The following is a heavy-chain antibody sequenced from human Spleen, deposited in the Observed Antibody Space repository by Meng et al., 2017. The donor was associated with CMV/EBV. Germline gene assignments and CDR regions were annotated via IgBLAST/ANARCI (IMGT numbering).Heavy chain of an antibody. CDR2: IRYDGSIK. J-gene: IGHJ4*02. V-gene: IGHV3-30*02. D-gene: IGHD3-3*01. CDR1: GFTFKNYD. Sequence: GESLKISCATSGFTFKNYDMNWVRQAPGKGLEWLAFIRYDGSIKYNVDSAKGRFTISRDNSKNTLYLQMNSLRAEETAVYYCAKDTTSEWLLDYWGQGTQVTVSS. CDR3: AKDTTSEWLLDY.